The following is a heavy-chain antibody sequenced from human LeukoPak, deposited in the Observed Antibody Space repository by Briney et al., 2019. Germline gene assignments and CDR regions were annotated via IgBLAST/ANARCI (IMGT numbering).Heavy chain of an antibody. CDR3: ARARPDIVVVPATNRFDY. V-gene: IGHV4-31*03. D-gene: IGHD2-2*01. CDR1: GGSISSGGYY. CDR2: IYYSGST. Sequence: TLSLTCTVSGGSISSGGYYWSWIRQHPGKGLEWIGYIYYSGSTYYNPSLKSRVTISVDTSKNQFSLKLSSVTAADTAVYYCARARPDIVVVPATNRFDYWGQGTLVTVSS. J-gene: IGHJ4*02.